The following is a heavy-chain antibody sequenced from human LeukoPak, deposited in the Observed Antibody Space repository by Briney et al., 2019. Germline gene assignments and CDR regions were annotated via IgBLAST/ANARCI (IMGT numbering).Heavy chain of an antibody. CDR1: GFAFSTAF. Sequence: GGSLRLSCTASGFAFSTAFMNWVRQAPGKGLEWVARITSKSYEGTTDYAAPVKGRFTISRDDSKNTLYLQMNSLEIEDTAVYYCSTAFYGAPLAWGQGTLVTVSS. CDR3: STAFYGAPLA. J-gene: IGHJ5*02. V-gene: IGHV3-15*01. D-gene: IGHD4-17*01. CDR2: ITSKSYEGTT.